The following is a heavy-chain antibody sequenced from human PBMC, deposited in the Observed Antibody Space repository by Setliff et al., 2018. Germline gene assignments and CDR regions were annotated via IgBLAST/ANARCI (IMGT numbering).Heavy chain of an antibody. J-gene: IGHJ4*02. CDR3: ARDLSGPTSTLFDY. Sequence: TLSLTCTVSGGSISSGDYYWSWIRQPPGKGLEWIGYIYSSGSTYYNPSLKSRVSISVDTSKNQFSLKLSSVTAADTAVYYCARDLSGPTSTLFDYWGQGTLVTVSS. V-gene: IGHV4-30-4*08. D-gene: IGHD6-25*01. CDR1: GGSISSGDYY. CDR2: IYSSGST.